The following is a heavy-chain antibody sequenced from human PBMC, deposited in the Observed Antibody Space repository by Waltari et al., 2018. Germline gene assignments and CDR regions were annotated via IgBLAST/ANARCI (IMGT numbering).Heavy chain of an antibody. CDR3: ARGGGPRTIVALTFDL. CDR2: ISPYHGSA. CDR1: GYTFTNFG. J-gene: IGHJ5*02. Sequence: QVQLVQSGPEMMKPGASVKVYCKASGYTFTNFGINWVRQAPGQGLEWLGWISPYHGSADYNQKFHDRVTMTTDTSTKTAYLELRSLRSDDTAVYYCARGGGPRTIVALTFDLWGQGTLVTVSS. D-gene: IGHD5-12*01. V-gene: IGHV1-18*01.